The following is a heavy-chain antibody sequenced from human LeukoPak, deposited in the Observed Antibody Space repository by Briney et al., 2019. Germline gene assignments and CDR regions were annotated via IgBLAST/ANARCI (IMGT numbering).Heavy chain of an antibody. CDR1: GGSISSYY. Sequence: PSETLSLTCTVSGGSISSYYWSWIRQPPGKRLEWIGYIYYSGSTNYNPSLKSRVTISVDTSRNQFSLKLSSVTAADTAVYYCARSRKFRDWFDPGGQGTLVTVSS. CDR2: IYYSGST. CDR3: ARSRKFRDWFDP. J-gene: IGHJ5*02. V-gene: IGHV4-59*01.